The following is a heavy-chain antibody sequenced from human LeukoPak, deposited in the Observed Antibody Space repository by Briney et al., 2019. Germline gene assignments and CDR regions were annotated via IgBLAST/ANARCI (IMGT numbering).Heavy chain of an antibody. D-gene: IGHD2-21*01. CDR3: ARGVVVPYYFDY. J-gene: IGHJ4*02. V-gene: IGHV4-34*01. CDR1: GGSFSGYY. Sequence: PSETLSLTCAVYGGSFSGYYWSWIRQPPGKGLEWIGEINHSGSTNYNPSLKSRVTISVDTSKNQFSLKLSSVTAADTAVYYCARGVVVPYYFDYWGQGTLVTVSS. CDR2: INHSGST.